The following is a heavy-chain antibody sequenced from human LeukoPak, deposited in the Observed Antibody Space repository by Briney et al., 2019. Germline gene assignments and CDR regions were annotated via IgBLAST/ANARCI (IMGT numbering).Heavy chain of an antibody. CDR2: INHSGST. CDR1: GGSFSGYY. J-gene: IGHJ4*02. CDR3: ARGYSSSWYAGSAFDY. V-gene: IGHV4-34*01. Sequence: SETLSLTCAVYGGSFSGYYWSWIRQPPGKGLEWIGEINHSGSTNYNPSLKSRVTISVDTSKNQFSLKLSSVTAADTAVYYCARGYSSSWYAGSAFDYWGQGTLVTVSS. D-gene: IGHD6-13*01.